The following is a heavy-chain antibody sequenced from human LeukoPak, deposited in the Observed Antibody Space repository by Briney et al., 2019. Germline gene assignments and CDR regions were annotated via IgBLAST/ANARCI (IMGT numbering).Heavy chain of an antibody. CDR3: ARLHSSGWFDP. CDR2: IYYSGYT. J-gene: IGHJ5*02. Sequence: SETLSLTCTVSGGSIRSHYWSWIRQSPEKGPEWIGHIYYSGYTNYNPSLKSRLTISVDTSKNQFSLKLSSVTAADAAVYYCARLHSSGWFDPWGQGTLVTVSS. CDR1: GGSIRSHY. V-gene: IGHV4-59*11.